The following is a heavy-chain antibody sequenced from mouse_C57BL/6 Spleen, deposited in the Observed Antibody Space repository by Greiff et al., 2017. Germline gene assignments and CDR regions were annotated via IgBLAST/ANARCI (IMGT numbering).Heavy chain of an antibody. CDR3: TRWIYSFDY. V-gene: IGHV6-6*01. CDR2: IRNKANNPAT. Sequence: EVQLQESGGGLVQPGGSMKLSCAASGFTFSDAWMDWVRQSPEKGLEWVAEIRNKANNPATYYAESVKGRFTISRDDSKSSVYLQMNSLRAEDTGIYYCTRWIYSFDYWGQGTTLTVSS. CDR1: GFTFSDAW. J-gene: IGHJ2*01.